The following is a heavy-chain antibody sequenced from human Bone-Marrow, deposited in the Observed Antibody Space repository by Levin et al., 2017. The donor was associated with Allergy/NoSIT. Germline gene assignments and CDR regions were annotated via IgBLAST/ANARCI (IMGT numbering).Heavy chain of an antibody. J-gene: IGHJ5*01. CDR1: GGIFRSYD. Sequence: SVKVSCKASGGIFRSYDVTWVRQAPGQGLEWMGRIIPMYHTAHYAQKFQDRVTITADETTSTAFMELSSLTIEDTALYYCAREHGSGTYTWFDPWGQGTQVTVSS. CDR2: IIPMYHTA. V-gene: IGHV1-69*13. CDR3: AREHGSGTYTWFDP. D-gene: IGHD3-10*01.